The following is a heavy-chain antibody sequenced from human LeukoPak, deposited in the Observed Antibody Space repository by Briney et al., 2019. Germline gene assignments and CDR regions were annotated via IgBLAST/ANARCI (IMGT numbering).Heavy chain of an antibody. CDR2: INSDGSNT. Sequence: GGSLRLSCAASGFTFSSYWMHWVRQAPGKGLVWVSRINSDGSNTGYADSVKGRFTISRDNAKNTLYLQMNSLRAEDTAVYYCAKVRWGSDNALDSWGQGTLVTGSS. D-gene: IGHD3-16*01. CDR1: GFTFSSYW. J-gene: IGHJ4*02. V-gene: IGHV3-74*01. CDR3: AKVRWGSDNALDS.